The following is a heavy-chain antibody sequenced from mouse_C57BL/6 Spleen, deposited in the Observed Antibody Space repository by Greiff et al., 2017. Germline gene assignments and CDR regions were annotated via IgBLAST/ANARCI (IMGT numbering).Heavy chain of an antibody. Sequence: VQLQQPGAELVRPGTSVKLSCKASGYTFTSYWMHWVKQRPGQGLEWIGVIDPSDSYTNYNQKFKGKATLTVDTSSSTAYMQLSSLTSEDSAVYYCARGLGRENWFAYWGQGTMVTVSA. D-gene: IGHD4-1*01. V-gene: IGHV1-59*01. CDR3: ARGLGRENWFAY. CDR1: GYTFTSYW. J-gene: IGHJ3*01. CDR2: IDPSDSYT.